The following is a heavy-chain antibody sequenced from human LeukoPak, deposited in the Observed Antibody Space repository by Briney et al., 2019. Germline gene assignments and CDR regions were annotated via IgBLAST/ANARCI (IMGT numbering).Heavy chain of an antibody. D-gene: IGHD5-12*01. V-gene: IGHV4-59*01. CDR2: IYYSGST. Sequence: SETLSLTCTVSGVSISSYYWSWIRQPPGKGLEWIGYIYYSGSTNYNPSLKSRVTISVDTSKNQFSLKLSSVTAADTAVYYCAREGGYALFDIWGQGTMVTVSS. CDR1: GVSISSYY. J-gene: IGHJ3*02. CDR3: AREGGYALFDI.